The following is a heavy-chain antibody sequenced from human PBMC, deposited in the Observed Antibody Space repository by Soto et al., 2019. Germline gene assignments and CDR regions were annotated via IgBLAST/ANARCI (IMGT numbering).Heavy chain of an antibody. J-gene: IGHJ4*02. Sequence: EVQLLESGGGLVQPGGSLRLSCAASRFTFSSDAMSWVRQAPGKGLEWVSVISGSGGSTYYAYAVKGRFTISRDNSKNTLYMQMDSLRAEDTAVYYCAKSRFTVNYSSFDYWGQGTLVTVSS. V-gene: IGHV3-23*01. CDR1: RFTFSSDA. D-gene: IGHD1-7*01. CDR3: AKSRFTVNYSSFDY. CDR2: ISGSGGST.